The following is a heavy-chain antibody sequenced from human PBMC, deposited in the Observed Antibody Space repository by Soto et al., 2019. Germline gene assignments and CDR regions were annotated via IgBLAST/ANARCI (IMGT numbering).Heavy chain of an antibody. V-gene: IGHV3-48*01. CDR1: GFILSDCA. CDR2: ISSSSSVI. Sequence: EVQLVESGGGLVQPGGSLGLSCATSGFILSDCAMNWFRQAPGKGLEWVSYISSSSSVIDYADSVKGRFTVSRDNARNSLYLQMNSLRAEDTAVYYCARDLSWGSNWYYYMDVWGKGTTVTVSS. CDR3: ARDLSWGSNWYYYMDV. J-gene: IGHJ6*03. D-gene: IGHD7-27*01.